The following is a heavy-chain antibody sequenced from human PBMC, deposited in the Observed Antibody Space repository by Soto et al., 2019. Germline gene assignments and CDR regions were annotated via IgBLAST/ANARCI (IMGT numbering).Heavy chain of an antibody. V-gene: IGHV4-59*01. D-gene: IGHD3-10*01. CDR1: GASRGDYY. Sequence: LQTLSLRCRVSGASRGDYYGTWIRQPPGRGLEWIGFMHSNGNANYSSSLKGRATISVDTYNNKFSLILTSVNAADTAVYYCVRSGHTFEKVIWAQGTLVTVSS. J-gene: IGHJ4*02. CDR3: VRSGHTFEKVI. CDR2: MHSNGNA.